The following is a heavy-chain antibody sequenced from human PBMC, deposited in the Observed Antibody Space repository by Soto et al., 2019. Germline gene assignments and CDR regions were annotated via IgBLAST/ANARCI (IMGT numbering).Heavy chain of an antibody. V-gene: IGHV3-33*01. CDR2: IWYDGSNK. CDR3: ARGVLRSQTKGPFGY. Sequence: PGGSLRLSCAASGFTFSSYGMHWVRQAPGKGLEWVAVIWYDGSNKYYADSVKGRFTISRDNSKNTLYLQMNSLRAEDTAVYYCARGVLRSQTKGPFGYWGQGTLVTVSS. J-gene: IGHJ4*02. CDR1: GFTFSSYG. D-gene: IGHD4-17*01.